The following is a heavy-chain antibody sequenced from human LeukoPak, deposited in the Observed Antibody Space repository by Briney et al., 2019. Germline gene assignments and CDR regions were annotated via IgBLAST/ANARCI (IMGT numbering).Heavy chain of an antibody. J-gene: IGHJ6*02. D-gene: IGHD2-2*01. CDR1: GGSFSGYY. V-gene: IGHV4-34*01. Sequence: PAETLSLTCAVYGGSFSGYYWSWIRQPPGKGLEWVGEINHSGSTNSNPTLTSRVTISVDTSKNQFSLKLRSVTATDTAVYYCARGGPSYCSSTSCYRHYYYYGMDVWGQGTTVTVSS. CDR2: INHSGST. CDR3: ARGGPSYCSSTSCYRHYYYYGMDV.